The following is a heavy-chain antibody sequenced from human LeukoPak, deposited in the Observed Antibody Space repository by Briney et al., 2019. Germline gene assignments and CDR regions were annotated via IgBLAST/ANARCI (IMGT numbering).Heavy chain of an antibody. D-gene: IGHD2-2*02. V-gene: IGHV4-34*01. CDR2: INHRGST. CDR3: ARGRGVVVPAAIHYYYYMDV. CDR1: GGSFSGYY. J-gene: IGHJ6*03. Sequence: SETLSLTCAVYGGSFSGYYWSWIRQPPGKGLEWIGEINHRGSTNYNPSLKSRVNISVDTSKNQFSLKPSSVTAADTAVYYCARGRGVVVPAAIHYYYYMDVWGKGTTVTVSS.